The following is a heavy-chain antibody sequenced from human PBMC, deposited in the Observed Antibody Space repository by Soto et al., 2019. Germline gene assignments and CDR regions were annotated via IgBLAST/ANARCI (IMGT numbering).Heavy chain of an antibody. CDR3: ARESSGTYYFDY. J-gene: IGHJ4*02. Sequence: QVQLEQSGAEVKKPGASMKVSCQASGYTFTSYYIHWVRQAPGQGLGWMGVSHVGPDTTMYAQKFQGRVTMTRDTSTSTVYMELSSLISEDTAVYFCARESSGTYYFDYWGQGTLVTVSS. CDR1: GYTFTSYY. CDR2: SHVGPDTT. V-gene: IGHV1-46*01. D-gene: IGHD6-19*01.